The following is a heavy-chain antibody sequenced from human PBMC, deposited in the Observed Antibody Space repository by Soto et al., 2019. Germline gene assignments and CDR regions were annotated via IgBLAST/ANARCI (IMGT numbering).Heavy chain of an antibody. D-gene: IGHD1-26*01. Sequence: ASVKVSCKASGYTFTNYGISWVRQAPGQGLEWMGWISAYNDNTNYAQNLQGRVTMTTDTSTSTVYMELRSLRSDNTAVYYCARNGSYLLDYWGQGTLVTVSS. CDR3: ARNGSYLLDY. CDR2: ISAYNDNT. V-gene: IGHV1-18*01. CDR1: GYTFTNYG. J-gene: IGHJ4*02.